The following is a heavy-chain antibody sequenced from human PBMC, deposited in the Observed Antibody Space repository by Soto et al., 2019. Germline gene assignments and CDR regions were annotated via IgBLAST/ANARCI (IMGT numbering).Heavy chain of an antibody. V-gene: IGHV3-33*01. CDR1: GFTFSNYG. J-gene: IGHJ3*01. Sequence: QVQLVESGGGVVQPGTSLRLSCVATGFTFSNYGIHWVRQAPGRGLEWVAVIWQDGSQTYLADSVRGRFTISRDNSKNAVHLQMNSLAGKDTAVYYCDGRDDPVHVWGQATRVTVSS. CDR2: IWQDGSQT. D-gene: IGHD3-16*01. CDR3: DGRDDPVHV.